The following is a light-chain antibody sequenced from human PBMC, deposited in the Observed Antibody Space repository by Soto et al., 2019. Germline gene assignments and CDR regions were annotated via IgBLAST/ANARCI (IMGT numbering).Light chain of an antibody. CDR1: SSDVGGYKY. J-gene: IGLJ2*01. CDR2: DVS. V-gene: IGLV2-14*01. Sequence: QSALTQPASVSGSPGQSITISCTGTSSDVGGYKYVSWYQQYPGKAPKLIIYDVSSRPSGVSHRFSGSKSGNTASLTISGLQAEDEADYYCSSYTTTSTGVFGGGTKLTVL. CDR3: SSYTTTSTGV.